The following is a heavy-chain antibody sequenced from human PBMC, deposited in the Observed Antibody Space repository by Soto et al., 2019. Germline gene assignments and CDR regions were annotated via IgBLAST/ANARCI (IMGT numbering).Heavy chain of an antibody. D-gene: IGHD1-7*01. CDR2: IYHSGST. CDR3: ARNSIIGTTAFQYGLDV. J-gene: IGHJ6*02. V-gene: IGHV4-30-2*01. Sequence: SETLSLTCEVSSGSISSGAYSWSWIRQPPGKGLEWMGYIYHSGSTYYNPSLKNRVTISVDSSKNQFSLKLTSVTAADTAVYYCARNSIIGTTAFQYGLDVWGQGTTVTVSS. CDR1: SGSISSGAYS.